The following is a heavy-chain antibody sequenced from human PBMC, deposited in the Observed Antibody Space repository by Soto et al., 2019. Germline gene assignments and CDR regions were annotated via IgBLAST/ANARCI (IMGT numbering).Heavy chain of an antibody. CDR3: AGDWNGDKYFDY. V-gene: IGHV3-53*01. CDR2: IFGDGNT. CDR1: EFNVANGH. J-gene: IGHJ4*02. D-gene: IGHD4-17*01. Sequence: GGSLRLSCVASEFNVANGHMNWVRQAPGMGLEWVSVIFGDGNTRSGDSVKGRFTISRDTSKNTVYLQMNSLRAEDTAVYYCAGDWNGDKYFDYWGQGTLVTVSS.